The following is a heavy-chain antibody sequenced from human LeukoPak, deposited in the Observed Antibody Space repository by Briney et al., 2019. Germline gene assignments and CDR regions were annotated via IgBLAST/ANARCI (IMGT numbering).Heavy chain of an antibody. Sequence: GGSLRLSCVASGFTFSSYWMTWVRQAPGKGLEWVANIKTDGSQIYYVDSVKGRFTISRDNAKNSLYLQMNSLRAEDTAVYYCARDSRWIQFDYWGQGTLVTVSS. V-gene: IGHV3-7*01. CDR1: GFTFSSYW. D-gene: IGHD5-18*01. J-gene: IGHJ4*02. CDR3: ARDSRWIQFDY. CDR2: IKTDGSQI.